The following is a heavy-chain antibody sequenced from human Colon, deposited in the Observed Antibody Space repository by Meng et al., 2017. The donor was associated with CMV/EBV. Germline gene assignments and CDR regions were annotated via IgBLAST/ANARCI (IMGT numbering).Heavy chain of an antibody. CDR3: TTDPLNIVVVPAAKDY. CDR2: IKSKTDGGTT. D-gene: IGHD2-2*01. Sequence: GESLKISCAASGVTFSNAWMSWVRQAPGKGLEWVGRIKSKTDGGTTDYAAPVKGRFTISRDDSKNTLYLQMNSLKTEDTAVYYCTTDPLNIVVVPAAKDYWGQGTLVTVSS. CDR1: GVTFSNAW. V-gene: IGHV3-15*01. J-gene: IGHJ4*02.